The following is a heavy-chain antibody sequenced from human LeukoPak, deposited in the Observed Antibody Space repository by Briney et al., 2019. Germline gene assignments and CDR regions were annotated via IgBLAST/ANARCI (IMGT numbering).Heavy chain of an antibody. V-gene: IGHV1-18*01. D-gene: IGHD3-22*01. J-gene: IGHJ4*02. CDR3: ARGPKGYDSSGSDDY. Sequence: ASVKVSCKASGYTFTSYGISWVRQAPGQGLEWMGWISAYNGNTNYAQKLQGRVTMTTDTSTSTAYMELRSLRSDDTAVYYCARGPKGYDSSGSDDYWGQGTLVTVSS. CDR2: ISAYNGNT. CDR1: GYTFTSYG.